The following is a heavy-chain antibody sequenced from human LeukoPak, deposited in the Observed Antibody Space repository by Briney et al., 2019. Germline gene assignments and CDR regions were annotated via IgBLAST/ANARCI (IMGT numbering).Heavy chain of an antibody. D-gene: IGHD5-18*01. CDR1: GVFFSGYA. CDR2: MLYDGSNK. CDR3: ARGVGSYGYDYCYGLDV. Sequence: PGGSLRLSCAAPGVFFSGYAMHWVRQTPGKGVGWLAGMLYDGSNKEYADSVKGRFTISRDNSKNTLYLHMNSLSADDTAIYYCARGVGSYGYDYCYGLDVWGQGTTVTVSS. V-gene: IGHV3-30-3*01. J-gene: IGHJ6*02.